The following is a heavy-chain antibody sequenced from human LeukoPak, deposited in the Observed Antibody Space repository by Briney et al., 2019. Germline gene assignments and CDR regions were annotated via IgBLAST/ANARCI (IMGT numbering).Heavy chain of an antibody. CDR3: ARGDSSGTFDY. Sequence: SQTLSLTCTVSGGSISSGSYYWSWIRQPAGKGLEWIERIYTSGSTNYNPSLKSRVTISVDTSKNQFSLKLSSVTAADTAVYYCARGDSSGTFDYWGQGTLVTVSS. CDR2: IYTSGST. D-gene: IGHD3-22*01. V-gene: IGHV4-61*02. CDR1: GGSISSGSYY. J-gene: IGHJ4*02.